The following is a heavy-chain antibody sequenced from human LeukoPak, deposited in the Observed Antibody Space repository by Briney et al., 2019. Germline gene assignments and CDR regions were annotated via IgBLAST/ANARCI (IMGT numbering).Heavy chain of an antibody. V-gene: IGHV4-31*03. CDR3: ARDLTPYGDYVPSGYFDL. CDR2: IYYSGST. J-gene: IGHJ2*01. Sequence: SETLSLTCTVSGGSISSGGYYWSWFRQHPGKGLEWIGYIYYSGSTYYNPSLKSRVTISVDTSKNQFSLKLSSVTAADTAVYYCARDLTPYGDYVPSGYFDLWGRGTLVTVSS. CDR1: GGSISSGGYY. D-gene: IGHD4-17*01.